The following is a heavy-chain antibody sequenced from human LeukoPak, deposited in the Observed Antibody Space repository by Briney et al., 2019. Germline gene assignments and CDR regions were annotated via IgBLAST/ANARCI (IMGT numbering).Heavy chain of an antibody. CDR3: AKAQAPAAMPYYFDY. CDR1: GFTFSSYA. CDR2: ISGSGGST. V-gene: IGHV3-23*01. Sequence: GGSLRLYCAASGFTFSSYAMRWVRQAPGKGLEWVSAISGSGGSTYYADSVKGRFTISRDNSKNTLYLQMNSLRAEDTAVYYCAKAQAPAAMPYYFDYWGQGTLVTVSS. D-gene: IGHD2-2*01. J-gene: IGHJ4*02.